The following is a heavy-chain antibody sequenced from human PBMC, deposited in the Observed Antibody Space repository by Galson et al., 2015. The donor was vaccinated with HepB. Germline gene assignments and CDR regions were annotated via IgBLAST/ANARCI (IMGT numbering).Heavy chain of an antibody. CDR2: INSDGSST. Sequence: SLRLSCAASGFTFDDYAMHWVRQAPGKGLVWVSRINSDGSSTSYADSVKGRFTISRDNAKNTLYLQMNSLRAEDTAVYYCARAIVVVPSVLDYWGQGTLVTVSS. V-gene: IGHV3-74*01. D-gene: IGHD2-2*01. CDR3: ARAIVVVPSVLDY. CDR1: GFTFDDYA. J-gene: IGHJ4*02.